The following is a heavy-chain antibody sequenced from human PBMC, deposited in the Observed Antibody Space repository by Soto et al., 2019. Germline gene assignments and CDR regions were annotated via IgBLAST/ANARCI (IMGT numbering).Heavy chain of an antibody. V-gene: IGHV4-4*02. J-gene: IGHJ6*02. Sequence: QVQLQESGPGLVKPSGTLSLTCAVSGGSISSSNWWSWVRQPPGKGLEWIGEIYHSGGTNYNPSLHWRVTMSVVKSKDRLALKLCAVTAADTAVYYCARRGYCTNGVCEYRMDVWGQGTTVTVSS. CDR2: IYHSGGT. D-gene: IGHD2-8*01. CDR1: GGSISSSNW. CDR3: ARRGYCTNGVCEYRMDV.